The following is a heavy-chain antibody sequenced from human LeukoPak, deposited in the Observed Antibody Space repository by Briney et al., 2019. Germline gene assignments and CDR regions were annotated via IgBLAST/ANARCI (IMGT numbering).Heavy chain of an antibody. J-gene: IGHJ6*03. CDR3: AREKGNYDGYYNYYMDV. V-gene: IGHV3-7*01. CDR2: IKQDGSDK. CDR1: GFTFSNYW. D-gene: IGHD4-11*01. Sequence: GGSLRLSCAASGFTFSNYWMNWVRQAPGKGLEWVANIKQDGSDKYYVDSVKGRFTISRDNAKNSLYLQMNSLRAEDTAVYYCAREKGNYDGYYNYYMDVWGKRTTVTVSS.